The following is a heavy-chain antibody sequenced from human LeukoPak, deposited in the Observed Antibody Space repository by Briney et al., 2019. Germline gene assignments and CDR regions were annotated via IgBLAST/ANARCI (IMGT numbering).Heavy chain of an antibody. V-gene: IGHV4-59*01. J-gene: IGHJ4*02. CDR3: ARGGLEYRLLSYFDY. D-gene: IGHD2-2*01. Sequence: PSETLSLTCTVSGGSISSYYWSWIRQPPGKGLEWIGYIYYSGSTNFNPSLKSRVTISVDTSKNQFSLKLSSVTAADTAVYYCARGGLEYRLLSYFDYWGQGTLVTVSS. CDR1: GGSISSYY. CDR2: IYYSGST.